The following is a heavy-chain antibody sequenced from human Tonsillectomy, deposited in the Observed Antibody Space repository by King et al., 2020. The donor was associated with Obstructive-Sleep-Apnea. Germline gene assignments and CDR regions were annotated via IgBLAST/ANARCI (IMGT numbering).Heavy chain of an antibody. CDR3: ARQGGYYDILTGYTRLEWYFYL. CDR1: GGSISSSSYY. D-gene: IGHD3-9*01. V-gene: IGHV4-39*01. Sequence: QLQESGPGLVKPSETLSLTCTGSGGSISSSSYYWGWIRQPPGKGLAWIGSIYYSGSTYYNPSLKSRVTISVDTSKNQFSLKLSSVTAADTAVYYCARQGGYYDILTGYTRLEWYFYLWGRGTLVTVSS. J-gene: IGHJ2*01. CDR2: IYYSGST.